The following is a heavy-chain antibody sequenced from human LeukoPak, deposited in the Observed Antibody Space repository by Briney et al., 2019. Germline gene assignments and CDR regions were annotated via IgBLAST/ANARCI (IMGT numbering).Heavy chain of an antibody. J-gene: IGHJ5*02. V-gene: IGHV3-23*01. Sequence: GRSLRLSCAASGFTFSSYVMHWVRQAPGKGLEWVSAISGSGGSTYYADSVKGRFTISRDNSKNTLYLQMNSLRAEDTAVYYCAKGTSTSWFDPWGQGTLVTVSS. CDR2: ISGSGGST. CDR1: GFTFSSYV. CDR3: AKGTSTSWFDP.